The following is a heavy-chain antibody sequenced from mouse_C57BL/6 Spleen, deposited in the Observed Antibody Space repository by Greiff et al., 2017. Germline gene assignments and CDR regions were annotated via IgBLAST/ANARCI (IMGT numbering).Heavy chain of an antibody. CDR2: IYPGDGDT. CDR3: ARGGYYDYGYWYFDV. Sequence: VQLVESGPELVKPGASVKISCKASGYAFSSSWMNWVKQRPGKGLEWIGRIYPGDGDTNYNGKFKGKATLTADKSSSTAYMQLSSLTSEDSAVYFCARGGYYDYGYWYFDVWGTGTTVTVSS. D-gene: IGHD2-4*01. J-gene: IGHJ1*03. V-gene: IGHV1-82*01. CDR1: GYAFSSSW.